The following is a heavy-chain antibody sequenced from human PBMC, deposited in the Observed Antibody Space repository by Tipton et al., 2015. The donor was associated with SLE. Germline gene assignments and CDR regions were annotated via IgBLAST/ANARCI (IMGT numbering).Heavy chain of an antibody. CDR2: IYYGGRT. J-gene: IGHJ5*02. D-gene: IGHD3-16*01. CDR1: GGSVSSGSYY. V-gene: IGHV4-61*01. CDR3: ARVFTQWFDP. Sequence: LRLSCTVSGGSVSSGSYYWSWIRQPPGKGLGWIGYIYYGGRTNYIPSLRSRVTISVDTPKNQVSLKLSSVTAADTAVYYCARVFTQWFDPWGQGTLVTVSS.